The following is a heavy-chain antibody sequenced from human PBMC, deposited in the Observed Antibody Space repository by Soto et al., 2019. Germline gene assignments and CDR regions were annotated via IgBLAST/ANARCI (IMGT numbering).Heavy chain of an antibody. D-gene: IGHD2-2*01. CDR3: SRVPDR. V-gene: IGHV4-30-2*01. Sequence: SDTLSLTCAVSVVSISSGGYSWSWIRQPPGKGLEWIGYIYHSGSTYYNPSLKSRVTISVDRSKNQFSLKLSSVSAADTAVYYCSRVPDRWGQGTLVTVS. CDR1: VVSISSGGYS. CDR2: IYHSGST. J-gene: IGHJ5*02.